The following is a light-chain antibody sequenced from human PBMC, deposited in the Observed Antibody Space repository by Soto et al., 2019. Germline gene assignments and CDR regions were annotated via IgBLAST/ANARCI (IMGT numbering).Light chain of an antibody. CDR3: HVWDISGDQVV. V-gene: IGLV3-21*02. CDR2: ADS. J-gene: IGLJ2*01. Sequence: SYELTQPPSVSVAPGQTATFTCGADNIGSKSVHWYQKKPGQAPLLVAFADSDRPPGIPARFSAFNSGNTAILTISMVEDGDEADYYCHVWDISGDQVVFGGGTKLTVL. CDR1: NIGSKS.